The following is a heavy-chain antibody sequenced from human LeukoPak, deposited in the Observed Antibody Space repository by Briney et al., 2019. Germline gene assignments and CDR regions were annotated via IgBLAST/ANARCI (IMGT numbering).Heavy chain of an antibody. CDR1: GFTFDDYA. CDR3: AKGTRIAAAGSFDY. CDR2: ISWNSGSI. D-gene: IGHD6-13*01. V-gene: IGHV3-9*01. J-gene: IGHJ4*02. Sequence: GGSLRLSCAASGFTFDDYAMHWVRQPQGKGLDWVSGISWNSGSIGYADSVKGRFTISRDNAKNSLYLQMNSLRAEDTALYYCAKGTRIAAAGSFDYWGQGTLVTVSS.